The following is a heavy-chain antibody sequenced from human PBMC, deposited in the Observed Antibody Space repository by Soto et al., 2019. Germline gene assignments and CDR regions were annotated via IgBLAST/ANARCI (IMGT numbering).Heavy chain of an antibody. CDR2: INHSGST. CDR1: GGSFSGYY. Sequence: SETLSLTCAVYGGSFSGYYWSWIRQPPGKGLEWIGEINHSGSTNYNPSLKSRVTISVDTSKNQFSLKLSSVTAADTAVYYCARDVYGDFVDYWGQGTLVTVSS. D-gene: IGHD4-17*01. J-gene: IGHJ4*02. V-gene: IGHV4-34*01. CDR3: ARDVYGDFVDY.